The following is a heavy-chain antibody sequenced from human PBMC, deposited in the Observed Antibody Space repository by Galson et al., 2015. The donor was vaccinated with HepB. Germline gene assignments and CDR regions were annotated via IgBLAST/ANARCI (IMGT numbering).Heavy chain of an antibody. CDR1: GFAFGTHS. CDR2: ITAGGRT. Sequence: SLRLSCAASGFAFGTHSMTWVRQAPGKGLQWVSTITAGGRTTYSESVAGRFTVSRDNSNNRVYLQMNSLRVADTAVYYCAKGTERRLTTMTSHNHFDHWGRGALVTFSS. D-gene: IGHD2-2*01. CDR3: AKGTERRLTTMTSHNHFDH. V-gene: IGHV3-23*01. J-gene: IGHJ4*02.